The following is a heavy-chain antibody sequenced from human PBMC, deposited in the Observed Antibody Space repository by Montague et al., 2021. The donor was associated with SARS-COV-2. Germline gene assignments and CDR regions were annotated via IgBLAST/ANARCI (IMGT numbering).Heavy chain of an antibody. CDR1: GGSISSYY. CDR2: IYIGGST. CDR3: ARGGWDLGAFDI. D-gene: IGHD6-19*01. J-gene: IGHJ3*02. V-gene: IGHV4-4*07. Sequence: SETLSLTCTVSGGSISSYYWSWIRRPAGKGLEYIGRIYIGGSTNYNPSLKSRVTMSVDMSKNQFSLKLSSVTAADTAVYYCARGGWDLGAFDIWGQGTMVTVSS.